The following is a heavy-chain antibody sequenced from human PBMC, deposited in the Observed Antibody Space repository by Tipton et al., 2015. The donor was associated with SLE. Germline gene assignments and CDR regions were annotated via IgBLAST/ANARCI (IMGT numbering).Heavy chain of an antibody. J-gene: IGHJ6*02. CDR3: AVSSTSWDGYYYGMDV. Sequence: SLRLSCAASGFTFADYAMHWVRQAPGKGLEWVSGISWNSGSIGYADSVKGRFTISRDNAKNSLYLQMNSLRAEDTAVYYCAVSSTSWDGYYYGMDVWGQGATVTVSS. V-gene: IGHV3-9*01. CDR1: GFTFADYA. D-gene: IGHD2-2*01. CDR2: ISWNSGSI.